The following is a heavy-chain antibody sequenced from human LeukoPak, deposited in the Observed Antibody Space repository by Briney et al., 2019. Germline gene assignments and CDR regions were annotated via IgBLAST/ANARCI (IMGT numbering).Heavy chain of an antibody. D-gene: IGHD2-2*01. CDR3: ARDAGYCSSTSCR. CDR2: ISYDGSNK. J-gene: IGHJ4*02. Sequence: GGSLRLSCAASGFTFSSYAMHWVRQAPGKGLEWVAVISYDGSNKYYADSVKGRFTISRDNSKNTLYLQMNSLRAEDTAVYYCARDAGYCSSTSCRWGQGTLVTVSS. V-gene: IGHV3-30-3*01. CDR1: GFTFSSYA.